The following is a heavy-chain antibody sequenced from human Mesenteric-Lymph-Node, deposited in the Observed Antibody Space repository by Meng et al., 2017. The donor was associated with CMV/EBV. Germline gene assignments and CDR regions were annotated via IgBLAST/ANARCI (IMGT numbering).Heavy chain of an antibody. CDR2: TSGSGGST. CDR1: GFTFSNYA. J-gene: IGHJ4*02. V-gene: IGHV3-23*01. CDR3: AARRPDAASSGPATTFF. D-gene: IGHD2/OR15-2a*01. Sequence: GESLKISCAASGFTFSNYAMSWVRQAPGKGLEWVSGTSGSGGSTNYADSVKGRFTISRDNSRNTVYLQMNSLRAEDTAVYYCAARRPDAASSGPATTFFWGQGTLVTVSS.